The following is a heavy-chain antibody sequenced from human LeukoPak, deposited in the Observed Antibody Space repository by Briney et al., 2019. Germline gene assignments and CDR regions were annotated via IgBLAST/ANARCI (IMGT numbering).Heavy chain of an antibody. CDR2: ISSSGYI. Sequence: PGGSLRLSCAASGFTFSSYSMNWVRQAPGKGLEWVSSISSSGYIYYADSVKGRFTISRDNSKNTLYLQMNSLRAEDTAVYYCARGWIYGDIHWGQGTLVTVSS. D-gene: IGHD4-17*01. V-gene: IGHV3-21*01. J-gene: IGHJ4*02. CDR3: ARGWIYGDIH. CDR1: GFTFSSYS.